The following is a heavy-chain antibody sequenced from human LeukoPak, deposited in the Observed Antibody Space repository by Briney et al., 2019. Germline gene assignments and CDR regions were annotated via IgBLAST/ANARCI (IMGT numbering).Heavy chain of an antibody. CDR1: GFTFSSYA. Sequence: GGSLRLSCAASGFTFSSYAMHWVRQAPGKGLEWVAVISYDGSNKYYADSVKGRFTISRDNSKNTLYLQMNSLRAEDTAVYYRARDHFQWLVRYPFYWGQGTLVTVSS. CDR3: ARDHFQWLVRYPFY. CDR2: ISYDGSNK. D-gene: IGHD6-19*01. V-gene: IGHV3-30-3*01. J-gene: IGHJ4*02.